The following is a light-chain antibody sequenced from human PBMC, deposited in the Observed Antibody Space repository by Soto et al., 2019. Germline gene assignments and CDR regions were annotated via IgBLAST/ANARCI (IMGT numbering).Light chain of an antibody. CDR1: QSVSSNY. J-gene: IGKJ4*01. Sequence: EIVLRQSPGTLSLSPGERATLSCRASQSVSSNYLAWYQQEPGQAPRLLIYGASSRATGIPDRFSGSGSGTDFTLTISRLEPEDSAVYYCQQYGTSPLTFGGGTKVDIK. CDR3: QQYGTSPLT. V-gene: IGKV3-20*01. CDR2: GAS.